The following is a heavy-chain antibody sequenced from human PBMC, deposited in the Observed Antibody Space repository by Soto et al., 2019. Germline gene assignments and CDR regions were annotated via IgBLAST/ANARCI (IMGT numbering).Heavy chain of an antibody. CDR1: GGSFSGYY. CDR3: ARYRRGNGTTPQRNYYYYYYMDV. Sequence: SETLSLTCAVYGGSFSGYYWSWIRQPPGKGLEWIGEINHSGSTNYNPSLKSRVTISVDTSKNQFSLKLSSATAADTAVYYCARYRRGNGTTPQRNYYYYYYMDVWGKGTTVTVSS. J-gene: IGHJ6*03. CDR2: INHSGST. V-gene: IGHV4-34*01. D-gene: IGHD1-7*01.